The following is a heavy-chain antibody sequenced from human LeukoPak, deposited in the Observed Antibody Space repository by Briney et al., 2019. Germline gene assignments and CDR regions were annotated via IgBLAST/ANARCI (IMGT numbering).Heavy chain of an antibody. CDR3: ARDRGYYDSSGYYYPSDY. V-gene: IGHV1-2*02. CDR1: GYTFAGYY. Sequence: ASVKVSCKASGYTFAGYYMHWVRQAPGQGLEWMGWINPNSGGTNYAQKFQGRVTMTRDTSTSTAYMELSSLRSEDTAVYYCARDRGYYDSSGYYYPSDYWGQGTLVTVSS. D-gene: IGHD3-22*01. CDR2: INPNSGGT. J-gene: IGHJ4*02.